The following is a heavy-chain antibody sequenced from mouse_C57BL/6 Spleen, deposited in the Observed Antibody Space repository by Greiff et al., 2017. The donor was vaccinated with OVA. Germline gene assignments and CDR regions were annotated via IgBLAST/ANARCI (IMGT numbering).Heavy chain of an antibody. CDR1: GYSFTDYY. Sequence: VQLQQSGAELVKPGASVKLSCKASGYSFTDYYMHWVKQRTGQGLEWIGVIDPDDGNTNYTQKFKGKATLTADQSSSTAYMQLSSLTSEDSAVYYCAMLSFDDWGTGTTVTVSS. J-gene: IGHJ1*03. V-gene: IGHV1-69*02. CDR2: IDPDDGNT. CDR3: AMLSFDD.